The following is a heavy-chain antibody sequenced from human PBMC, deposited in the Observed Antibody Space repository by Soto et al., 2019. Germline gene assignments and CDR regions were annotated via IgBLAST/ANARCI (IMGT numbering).Heavy chain of an antibody. CDR3: AAEISYDYVWGSYRENYCGMDV. V-gene: IGHV1-58*01. Sequence: SVKVSCKASGFTFTSSAVQWVRQARGQRLEWIGWIVVGSGNTNYAQKFQERVTITRDMSTSTAYMELSSLRSEDTAVYYCAAEISYDYVWGSYRENYCGMDVWGQGTTVTVSS. D-gene: IGHD3-16*02. CDR2: IVVGSGNT. J-gene: IGHJ6*02. CDR1: GFTFTSSA.